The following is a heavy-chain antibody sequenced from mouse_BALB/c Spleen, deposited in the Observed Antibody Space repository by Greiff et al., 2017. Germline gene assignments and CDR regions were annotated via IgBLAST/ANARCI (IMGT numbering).Heavy chain of an antibody. Sequence: EVQLQQSGPGLVKPSQSLSLTCSVTGYSITSGYYWNWIRQFPGNQLEWMGYISYDGSNNYNPSLKNRISITRDTSKNQFFLKLNSVTTEDTATYYCARIHYYGPFDYWGQGTTLTVSS. CDR3: ARIHYYGPFDY. CDR2: ISYDGSN. J-gene: IGHJ2*01. CDR1: GYSITSGYY. V-gene: IGHV3-6*02. D-gene: IGHD1-2*01.